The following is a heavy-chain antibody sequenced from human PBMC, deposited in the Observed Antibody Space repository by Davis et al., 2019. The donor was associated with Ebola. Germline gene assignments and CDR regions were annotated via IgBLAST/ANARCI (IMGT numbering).Heavy chain of an antibody. Sequence: GGSLRLSCAASGFTFSSYSMNWVRQAPGKGLEWVSSISSSSSYLYYADSVKGRFTISRDHAKNSLYLQMNSLRAEDTAVYYCARGSLWFGELLFSGGNDYWGQGTLVTVSS. CDR1: GFTFSSYS. V-gene: IGHV3-21*01. CDR3: ARGSLWFGELLFSGGNDY. J-gene: IGHJ4*02. D-gene: IGHD3-10*01. CDR2: ISSSSSYL.